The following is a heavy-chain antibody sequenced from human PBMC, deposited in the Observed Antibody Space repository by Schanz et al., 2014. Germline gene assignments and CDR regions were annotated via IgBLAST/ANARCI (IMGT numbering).Heavy chain of an antibody. CDR1: GFIFGDYA. J-gene: IGHJ4*02. CDR2: INTGVNT. D-gene: IGHD3-10*01. Sequence: EVQLLESGGGLVQPGGSLRLSCAASGFIFGDYAMTWVRQAPGKGLEWVSAINTGVNTYYADSVRGRFTMSRDNSKNTLYLQMNSLRAEDTAVYYCARIGGSVFDYWAQGTLVTVSS. CDR3: ARIGGSVFDY. V-gene: IGHV3-23*01.